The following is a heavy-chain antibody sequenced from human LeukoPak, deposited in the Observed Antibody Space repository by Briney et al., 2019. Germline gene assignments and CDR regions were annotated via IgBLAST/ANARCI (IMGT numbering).Heavy chain of an antibody. CDR3: AKTTDSSWNYFDY. CDR1: GFTFTSYA. V-gene: IGHV3-23*01. J-gene: IGHJ4*02. Sequence: GGSLRLSCAASGFTFTSYAMSWVRQAPGKGLEWVSAISGSGGSTYYADSVKGRFTISRDNSKNTLYLQVNSLRAEDTAVYYCAKTTDSSWNYFDYWGQGTLVTVSS. CDR2: ISGSGGST. D-gene: IGHD6-13*01.